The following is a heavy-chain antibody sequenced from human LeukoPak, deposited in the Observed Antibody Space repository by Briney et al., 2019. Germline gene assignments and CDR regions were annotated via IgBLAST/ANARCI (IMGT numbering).Heavy chain of an antibody. V-gene: IGHV3-23*01. J-gene: IGHJ4*02. D-gene: IGHD6-19*01. Sequence: GGSLRLSCAASGFTFSTYAMSWVRQAPGKGLEWVSGISSGGDSRFYADSVKGRFTISRDNSKNTLYLQLISLRGEDTAVYHCAKEAGDGWSYFDFWGQGTLVTVSS. CDR3: AKEAGDGWSYFDF. CDR1: GFTFSTYA. CDR2: ISSGGDSR.